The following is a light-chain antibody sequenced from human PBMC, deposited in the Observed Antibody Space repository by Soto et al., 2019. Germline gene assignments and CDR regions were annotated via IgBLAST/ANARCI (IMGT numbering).Light chain of an antibody. CDR3: QQYNKWRT. J-gene: IGKJ1*01. V-gene: IGKV3-15*01. CDR2: GAS. CDR1: ESISGN. Sequence: EIVMTQSPATLSVSPGESATLSCRASESISGNLAWYQQKPGLSPRLLIYGASTRATGIPARISGSGSGTEFTLTISSLQSEDFAVYYCQQYNKWRTFGQGTKVEVK.